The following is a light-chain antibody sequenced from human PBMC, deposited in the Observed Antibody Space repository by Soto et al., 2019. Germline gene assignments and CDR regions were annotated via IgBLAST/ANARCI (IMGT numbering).Light chain of an antibody. V-gene: IGKV1-33*01. CDR1: QDINDY. CDR3: QQYDSLPYT. Sequence: EIQMTQSPSPLSASLGDRVTITCQASQDINDYSNWYQQKPGKAPRLLIYGASFLEVGVPSRFSGSGSGTHFTLTLSSLQPEDVATYYCQQYDSLPYTFGQGTRLEIK. CDR2: GAS. J-gene: IGKJ2*01.